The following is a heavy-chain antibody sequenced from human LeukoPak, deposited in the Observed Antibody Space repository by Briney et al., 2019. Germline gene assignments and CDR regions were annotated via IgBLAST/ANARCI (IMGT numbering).Heavy chain of an antibody. V-gene: IGHV3-30*02. CDR1: GFTFSSYG. Sequence: GGSLRLSCAASGFTFSSYGMHWVRQAPGKGLEWVAFIRYDGSNKYYADSVKGRFTISRDNSKNTLYLQMNSLRAEDRAVYYCAKAGHYYGSGSPLDVWGKGTTVTVSS. CDR2: IRYDGSNK. J-gene: IGHJ6*04. CDR3: AKAGHYYGSGSPLDV. D-gene: IGHD3-10*01.